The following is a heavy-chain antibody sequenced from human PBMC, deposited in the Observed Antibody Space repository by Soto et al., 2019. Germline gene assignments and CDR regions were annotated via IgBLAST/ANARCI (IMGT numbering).Heavy chain of an antibody. CDR1: GGSISSGDYY. CDR2: IYYSGST. V-gene: IGHV4-30-4*01. CDR3: ARGGDWNFDY. J-gene: IGHJ4*02. Sequence: SETLSLTCTVSGGSISSGDYYWSWIRQPPGKGLEWIGYIYYSGSTYYNPSLKSRVTISVDTSKNQISLKLSSVTAADTAVYYCARGGDWNFDYWGQGTLVTVSS. D-gene: IGHD2-21*02.